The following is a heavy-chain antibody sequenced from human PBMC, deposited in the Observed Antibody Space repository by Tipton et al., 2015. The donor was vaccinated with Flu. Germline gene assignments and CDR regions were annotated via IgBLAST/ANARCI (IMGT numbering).Heavy chain of an antibody. CDR2: IYHSGTT. J-gene: IGHJ5*01. D-gene: IGHD4-11*01. CDR1: GFTFSIYA. V-gene: IGHV4-38-2*01. CDR3: ARRDYSNYVSVPKNWFDS. Sequence: LRLSCAASGFTFSIYAMSWVRQAPGKGLEWIGTIYHSGTTYYNPSLRSRVTILVDRSKNQFSLKLSSVTAADTAVYYCARRDYSNYVSVPKNWFDSWGQGILVTVSS.